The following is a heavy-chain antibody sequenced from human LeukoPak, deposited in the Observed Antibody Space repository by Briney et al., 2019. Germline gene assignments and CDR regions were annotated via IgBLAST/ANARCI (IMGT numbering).Heavy chain of an antibody. D-gene: IGHD1-14*01. J-gene: IGHJ3*01. Sequence: GGSLRLSCAASGFTFGNSWVHWVRQAPGKGLVWVSLINADGSTTSYADSVKGRFTISRDNARNTLSLEMNSLTIEDTAVYYCIVVVEPPDSDGFDVWGQGTTITVSS. CDR1: GFTFGNSW. CDR2: INADGSTT. CDR3: IVVVEPPDSDGFDV. V-gene: IGHV3-74*01.